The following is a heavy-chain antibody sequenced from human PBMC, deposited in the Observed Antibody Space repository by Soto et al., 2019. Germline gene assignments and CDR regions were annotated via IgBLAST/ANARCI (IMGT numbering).Heavy chain of an antibody. CDR3: AREPTIFGVVIVNDAFDI. D-gene: IGHD3-3*01. Sequence: GGSLRLSCAASGFSFSSYWMQWVHQVPGKGLKWVSLINGSGGSTYYADSVKGRFTISRDNSKNTLYLQMNSLRAEDTAVYYCAREPTIFGVVIVNDAFDIWGQGTMVTVSS. J-gene: IGHJ3*02. CDR2: INGSGGST. CDR1: GFSFSSYW. V-gene: IGHV3-NL1*01.